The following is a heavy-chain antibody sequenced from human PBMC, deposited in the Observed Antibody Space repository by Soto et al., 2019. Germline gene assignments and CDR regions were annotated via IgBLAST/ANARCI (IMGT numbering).Heavy chain of an antibody. D-gene: IGHD2-8*01. CDR2: VSGYNGDT. CDR1: GYTFSRYG. J-gene: IGHJ6*02. CDR3: AKNGQPPYYYYGMDV. Sequence: QGQLVQSGPEVKKPGASVKVSCKASGYTFSRYGISWVRQAPGQGLEWMGWVSGYNGDTKYAQKVQGRVTMTIDTSXNTAYMELSSLTSDDTAKYYCAKNGQPPYYYYGMDVWGQGTTVTVSS. V-gene: IGHV1-18*01.